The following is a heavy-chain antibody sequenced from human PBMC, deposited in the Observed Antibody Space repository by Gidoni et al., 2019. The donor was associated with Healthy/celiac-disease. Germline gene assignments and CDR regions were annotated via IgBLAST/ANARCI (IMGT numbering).Heavy chain of an antibody. V-gene: IGHV3-33*01. CDR1: GFTFSSYG. CDR2: IWYDGSNK. CDR3: ARGITIFGVVDDAFDI. J-gene: IGHJ3*02. D-gene: IGHD3-3*01. Sequence: QVQLVESGGGVVQPGRSLRLSCAASGFTFSSYGMHWVRQAPGKGLEWVAVIWYDGSNKYYADSVKGRFTISRDNSKNTLYLQMNSLRAEDTAVYYCARGITIFGVVDDAFDIWGQGTMVTVSS.